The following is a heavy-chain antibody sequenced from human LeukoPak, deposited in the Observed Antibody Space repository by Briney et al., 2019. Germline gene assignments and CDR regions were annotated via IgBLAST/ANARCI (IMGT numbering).Heavy chain of an antibody. Sequence: GGSLRLSCAASGFTFSSYWMHWVRQAPGKGLVWVSRINGDGGSTTYADSVKGRFTISRDNAKNTLYLQMNSLRAEDTAVYYCARDRTTAMFDYWAQGTLVTVSS. CDR3: ARDRTTAMFDY. V-gene: IGHV3-74*01. CDR2: INGDGGST. J-gene: IGHJ4*02. CDR1: GFTFSSYW. D-gene: IGHD5-18*01.